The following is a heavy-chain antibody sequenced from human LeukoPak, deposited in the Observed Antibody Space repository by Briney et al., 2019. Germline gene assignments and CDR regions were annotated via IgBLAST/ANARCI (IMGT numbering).Heavy chain of an antibody. Sequence: SQTLSLTCAISGDSVSSNSAAWNWIRQSPSRGLEWLGRTYYRSKWYNDSVVSVKSRITINPDTYKNQFSLQFNSVTPAHTAVYYGARDQGSGWYSYLDDWGKGTLVTVSS. J-gene: IGHJ4*02. V-gene: IGHV6-1*01. D-gene: IGHD6-19*01. CDR3: ARDQGSGWYSYLDD. CDR1: GDSVSSNSAA. CDR2: TYYRSKWYN.